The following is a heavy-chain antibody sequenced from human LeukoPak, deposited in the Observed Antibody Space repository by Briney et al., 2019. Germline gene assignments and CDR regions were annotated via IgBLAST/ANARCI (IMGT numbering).Heavy chain of an antibody. D-gene: IGHD1-7*01. CDR2: INPSNGGT. J-gene: IGHJ4*02. CDR1: GYTFTGYY. Sequence: ASVKVSCKASGYTFTGYYLHWVRQAPGQGLEWMGWINPSNGGTNSVQNFQGRVTMTRDTSISTAYMELSRLRSGDTAVYYCASRTGTTGSYGLDYWGQGTLVTVSS. CDR3: ASRTGTTGSYGLDY. V-gene: IGHV1-2*02.